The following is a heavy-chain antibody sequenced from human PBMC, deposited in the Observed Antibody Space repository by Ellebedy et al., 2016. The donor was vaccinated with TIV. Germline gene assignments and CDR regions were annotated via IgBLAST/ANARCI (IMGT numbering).Heavy chain of an antibody. Sequence: PGGSLRLSCAASGFTFSSYAMSWVRQAPGKGLEWVSAISGSGGSTSYADSVKGRFTISRDNSKNTLNLQMNSLRAEDTAVYYCAKGSDYYDSSGYSTDFGYWGQGTLVTVSS. CDR3: AKGSDYYDSSGYSTDFGY. CDR1: GFTFSSYA. D-gene: IGHD3-22*01. V-gene: IGHV3-23*01. J-gene: IGHJ4*02. CDR2: ISGSGGST.